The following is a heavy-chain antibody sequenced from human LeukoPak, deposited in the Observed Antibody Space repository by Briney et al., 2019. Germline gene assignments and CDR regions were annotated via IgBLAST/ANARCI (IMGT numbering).Heavy chain of an antibody. CDR2: IYYSGDT. V-gene: IGHV4-39*07. CDR1: GASISSGNYY. D-gene: IGHD5-12*01. CDR3: ARDVAGNTFDY. Sequence: SETLTLTCTVSGASISSGNYYWGWIRQPPGKGLEWLGSIYYSGDTYNNPPLKSRVTISVATAKSQFSLRLTSMTAAETAVYSWARDVAGNTFDYWGKEPRVTVSS. J-gene: IGHJ4*02.